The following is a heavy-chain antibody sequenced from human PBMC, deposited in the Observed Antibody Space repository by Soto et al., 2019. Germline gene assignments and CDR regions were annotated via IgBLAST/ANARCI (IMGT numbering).Heavy chain of an antibody. D-gene: IGHD5-18*01. CDR3: AIGPGNTAMAGFDY. V-gene: IGHV1-8*01. CDR2: MNPNSGNT. Sequence: GASVKVSCKASGYTFTSYDINWVRQATGQGLEWMGWMNPNSGNTGYAQKFQGRVTMTRNTSISTAYMELSSLRSEDTAVYYCAIGPGNTAMAGFDYWGQGTLVTVSS. J-gene: IGHJ4*02. CDR1: GYTFTSYD.